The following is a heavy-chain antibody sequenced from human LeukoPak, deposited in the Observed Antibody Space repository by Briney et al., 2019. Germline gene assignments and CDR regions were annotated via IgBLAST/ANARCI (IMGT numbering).Heavy chain of an antibody. CDR1: GFTFSDYY. V-gene: IGHV3-11*06. Sequence: GGSLRLSCAASGFTFSDYYMSWIRQAPGKGLEWVSYISGSSYYTKYADSVKGRFTISRDNAKNSLYLQTNSLRAEDTAVYYCARSSSSGGGDSFDIWGQGTMVTVSS. CDR3: ARSSSSGGGDSFDI. J-gene: IGHJ3*02. D-gene: IGHD2-21*01. CDR2: ISGSSYYT.